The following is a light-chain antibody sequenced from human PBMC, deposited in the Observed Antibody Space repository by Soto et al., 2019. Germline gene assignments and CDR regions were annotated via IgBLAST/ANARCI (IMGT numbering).Light chain of an antibody. V-gene: IGKV3-11*01. CDR1: QSVSSY. CDR2: DAT. CDR3: QQRSNWPPWT. Sequence: EIVLTQSPATLSLSPGERATLSCRASQSVSSYLAWYQQKPGQAPRLLIYDATNRATGIPARFSGSWSGTDFTITISSLEPEDFAVYYCQQRSNWPPWTFGQGTKVEIK. J-gene: IGKJ1*01.